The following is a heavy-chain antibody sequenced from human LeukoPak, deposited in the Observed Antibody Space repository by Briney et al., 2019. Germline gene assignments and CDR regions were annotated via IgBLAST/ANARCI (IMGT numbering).Heavy chain of an antibody. Sequence: ASVKVSCKASGGTFTSYDINWVRQATGQGLEWMGWMNPNSGNTGYAQKFQGRVTMTRNTSISTAYMELSSLRSEDTAVYYCARGRYSGSYYGGHNWFDPWGQGTLVTVSS. CDR3: ARGRYSGSYYGGHNWFDP. CDR2: MNPNSGNT. CDR1: GGTFTSYD. D-gene: IGHD1-26*01. J-gene: IGHJ5*02. V-gene: IGHV1-8*01.